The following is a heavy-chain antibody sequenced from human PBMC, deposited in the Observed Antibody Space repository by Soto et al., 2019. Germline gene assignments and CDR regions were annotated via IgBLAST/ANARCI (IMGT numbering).Heavy chain of an antibody. Sequence: ASVKVSCKASGYTFTSYAMHWVRQAPGQRLEWMGWINAGNGNTKYSQKFQGRVTITRDTSASTAYMELSSLRSEDTAVYYCARDEGPWQWLAVLYYFDYWGQGTLVTVSS. D-gene: IGHD6-19*01. CDR1: GYTFTSYA. V-gene: IGHV1-3*01. CDR2: INAGNGNT. CDR3: ARDEGPWQWLAVLYYFDY. J-gene: IGHJ4*02.